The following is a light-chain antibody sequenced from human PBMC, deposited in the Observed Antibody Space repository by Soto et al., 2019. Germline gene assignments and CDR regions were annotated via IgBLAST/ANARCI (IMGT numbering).Light chain of an antibody. CDR1: QSISSW. J-gene: IGKJ1*01. CDR2: AAS. CDR3: QQYNSYSGT. Sequence: DIQMTQSPSTLSASVGDRVTITCRASQSISSWLAWYQQKPGKAPKLLIYAASSLESGVPSRFSGSGSGTEFTLHISSLQPDDFATYYCQQYNSYSGTFGQGTKLEIK. V-gene: IGKV1-5*01.